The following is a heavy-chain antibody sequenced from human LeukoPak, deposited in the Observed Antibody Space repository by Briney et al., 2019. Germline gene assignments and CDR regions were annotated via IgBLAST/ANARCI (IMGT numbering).Heavy chain of an antibody. Sequence: PSENLSLNCTVSGGSMNSYYWSWIRQPPGKGLEWIAYIYYSGSTSNNPSLKSRVTISVDTSKNQFSLRLNSVTAADTAMYYCARLFHPALSGNYPFDYWGQGTLVTVSS. CDR1: GGSMNSYY. D-gene: IGHD1-26*01. J-gene: IGHJ4*02. CDR2: IYYSGST. V-gene: IGHV4-59*01. CDR3: ARLFHPALSGNYPFDY.